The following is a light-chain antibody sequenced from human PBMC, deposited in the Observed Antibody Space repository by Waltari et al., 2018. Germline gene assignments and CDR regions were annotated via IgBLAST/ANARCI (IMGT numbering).Light chain of an antibody. CDR3: QQYNNWPSTFT. Sequence: DIVMMQSQATLSASPGERATLSCRASQSIRSHLAWYQQRLGQAPRLLIYGASTSATGIPARFSGSGSGTEFTLTINSLQSEDFAVYYCQQYNNWPSTFTFGQGTRLEIK. CDR2: GAS. J-gene: IGKJ2*01. CDR1: QSIRSH. V-gene: IGKV3-15*01.